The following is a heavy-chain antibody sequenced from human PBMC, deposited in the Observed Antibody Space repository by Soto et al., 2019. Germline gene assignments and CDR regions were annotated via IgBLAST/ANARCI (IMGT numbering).Heavy chain of an antibody. CDR3: ARVGGYSSNTYGMEV. J-gene: IGHJ6*02. V-gene: IGHV4-34*01. Sequence: SSTXSLAWSVGVCSFIVYYWSWIRHPPGKGLEWIGEIDHGGSTNYNPSLESRVSISFDTSRNQFSLKLKSVTAADTAVYFCARVGGYSSNTYGMEVWGQGTTVTVSS. D-gene: IGHD5-18*01. CDR2: IDHGGST. CDR1: VCSFIVYY.